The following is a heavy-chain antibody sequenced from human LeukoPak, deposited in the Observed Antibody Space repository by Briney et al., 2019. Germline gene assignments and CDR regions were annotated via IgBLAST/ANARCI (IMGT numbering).Heavy chain of an antibody. V-gene: IGHV4-4*02. CDR3: ATWGYSGYDYVDY. D-gene: IGHD5-12*01. CDR2: IYHSGST. CDR1: GFTFSNYW. Sequence: PGGSLRLSCAASGFTFSNYWMNWVRQAPGKGLEWIGEIYHSGSTNYNPSLKSRVTISVDKSKNQFSLKLSSVTAADTAVYYCATWGYSGYDYVDYWGQGTLVTVSS. J-gene: IGHJ4*02.